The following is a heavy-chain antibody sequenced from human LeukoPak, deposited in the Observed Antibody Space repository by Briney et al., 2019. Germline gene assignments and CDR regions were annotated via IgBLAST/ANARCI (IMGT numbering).Heavy chain of an antibody. V-gene: IGHV3-9*01. D-gene: IGHD2-2*01. Sequence: PGGSLRLSCAVSGFTFDDYAMHWVRQAPGKGLDWVSSISWSNGTIGYADSVKGRFTISRDNAKNSLYLQMNSLRTEDTALYYCAKDSYDGGYCSSTSCSHLDYWGQGTLVTVSS. CDR1: GFTFDDYA. CDR2: ISWSNGTI. J-gene: IGHJ4*02. CDR3: AKDSYDGGYCSSTSCSHLDY.